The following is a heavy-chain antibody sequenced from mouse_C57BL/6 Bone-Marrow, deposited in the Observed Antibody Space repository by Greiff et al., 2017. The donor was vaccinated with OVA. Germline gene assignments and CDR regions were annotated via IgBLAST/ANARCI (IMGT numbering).Heavy chain of an antibody. CDR1: GFTFSSYG. J-gene: IGHJ1*03. Sequence: EVKLVESGGDLVKPGGSLKLSCAASGFTFSSYGMSWVRQTPDKRLEWVATISSGGSYTYYPDSVKGRFTISRDNAKNTLYLQMRSLKSEDTAMYYCARYYGSSYVGWYFDVWGTGTTVTVSS. CDR3: ARYYGSSYVGWYFDV. CDR2: ISSGGSYT. D-gene: IGHD1-1*01. V-gene: IGHV5-6*01.